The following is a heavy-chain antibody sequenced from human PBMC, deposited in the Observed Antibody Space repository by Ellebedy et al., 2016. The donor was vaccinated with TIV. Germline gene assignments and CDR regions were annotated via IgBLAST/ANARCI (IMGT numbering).Heavy chain of an antibody. CDR3: AVGQRPPHDFTHAY. V-gene: IGHV3-33*01. J-gene: IGHJ4*02. CDR1: GFTFNSYG. D-gene: IGHD1-26*01. CDR2: ISYDGGEK. Sequence: GESLKISCAASGFTFNSYGLNWVRQAPGKGLEWVAAISYDGGEKTYADSVKGRLTISRDNAKNSLFLQMNSLRAEDTAVYYCAVGQRPPHDFTHAYWGQGTLVTVSS.